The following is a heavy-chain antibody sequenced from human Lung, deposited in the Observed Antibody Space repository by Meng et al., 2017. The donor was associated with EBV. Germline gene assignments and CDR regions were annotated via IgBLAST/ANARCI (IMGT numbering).Heavy chain of an antibody. Sequence: HGHLQQSGHGLWKPSPTLSLTCTVPGDSFNSPDYYWSWIRQPPEKGLEWIGYIYYSGSTYYNPSLKSRVSISGDTSNKQFSLKLTSVTAADTAVYYCARSPYSGSALPFFDYWGQGSLVTVSS. V-gene: IGHV4-30-4*01. CDR2: IYYSGST. J-gene: IGHJ4*02. CDR3: ARSPYSGSALPFFDY. D-gene: IGHD1-26*01. CDR1: GDSFNSPDYY.